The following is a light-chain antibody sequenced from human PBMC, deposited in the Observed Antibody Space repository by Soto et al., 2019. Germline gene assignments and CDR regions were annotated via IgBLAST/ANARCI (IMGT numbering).Light chain of an antibody. J-gene: IGKJ1*01. CDR1: QSVGSSY. Sequence: EVVLTQSPGTLSLSPGERATLSCRASQSVGSSYLTWYQQKPGQAPRLLIDGASSRATGIPDRFSGSGYGTDFTLTISRLEPEDFAVYYCQHYGTSRTFGRGTKVEIK. CDR2: GAS. CDR3: QHYGTSRT. V-gene: IGKV3-20*01.